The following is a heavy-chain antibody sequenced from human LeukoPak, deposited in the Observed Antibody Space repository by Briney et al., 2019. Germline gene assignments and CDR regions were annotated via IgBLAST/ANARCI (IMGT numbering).Heavy chain of an antibody. D-gene: IGHD3-16*01. CDR2: TYYRSKWYN. Sequence: SQTLSLTCAISGDSVSSSSSAWNWVRQSPSRGLEWPGRTYYRSKWYNDYAESVKSRIAINPDTSKNQFSLHLNSVTPEDTAVYYCVRGGHFDYWGQGTLVTVSS. V-gene: IGHV6-1*01. J-gene: IGHJ4*02. CDR3: VRGGHFDY. CDR1: GDSVSSSSSA.